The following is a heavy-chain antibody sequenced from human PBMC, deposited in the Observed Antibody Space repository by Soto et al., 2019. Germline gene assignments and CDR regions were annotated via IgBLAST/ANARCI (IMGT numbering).Heavy chain of an antibody. V-gene: IGHV2-5*02. J-gene: IGHJ4*02. D-gene: IGHD3-3*01. CDR3: AHRVLRTVFGLVTTTAIYFDF. Sequence: QIPLNESGPTVVRPTETLTLTCRFSGFSLTTSGVGVGWIRQSPGKAPEWLALIYWDDDKRYSASLKSRLTSTKDTSKNQVVLTVSDLDPTDTATYYCAHRVLRTVFGLVTTTAIYFDFWGQGTPVAVSS. CDR2: IYWDDDK. CDR1: GFSLTTSGVG.